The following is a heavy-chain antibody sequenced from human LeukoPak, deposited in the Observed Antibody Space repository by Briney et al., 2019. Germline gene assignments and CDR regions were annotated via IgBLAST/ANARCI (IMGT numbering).Heavy chain of an antibody. CDR3: ARGDYGDYERGGYYYYYGMDV. J-gene: IGHJ6*02. V-gene: IGHV1-69*13. CDR1: GGTFSSYA. CDR2: IIPIFGTA. Sequence: ASVKVSCKASGGTFSSYAISWVRQAPGQGPEWMGGIIPIFGTANYAQKFQGRVTITADESTSTAYMELSSLRSEDTAVYYCARGDYGDYERGGYYYYYGMDVWGQGTTVTVSS. D-gene: IGHD4-17*01.